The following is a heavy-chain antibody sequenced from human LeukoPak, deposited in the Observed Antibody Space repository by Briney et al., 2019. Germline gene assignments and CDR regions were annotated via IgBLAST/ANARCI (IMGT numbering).Heavy chain of an antibody. D-gene: IGHD6-19*01. V-gene: IGHV3-30*18. CDR2: ISYDGSNK. CDR3: AKVISPQWLPRGDAFDI. Sequence: PGRSLRLSCAASGFTFRNYGMHWVRQAPGKGLEWVAVISYDGSNKYYADSVKGRFTTSRDNSKNTLYLQMNSLRAEDTAVYYCAKVISPQWLPRGDAFDIWGQGTMVTVSS. J-gene: IGHJ3*02. CDR1: GFTFRNYG.